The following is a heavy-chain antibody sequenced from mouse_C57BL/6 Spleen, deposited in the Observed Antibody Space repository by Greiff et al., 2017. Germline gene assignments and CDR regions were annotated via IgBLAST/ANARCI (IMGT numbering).Heavy chain of an antibody. CDR2: IHPNSGST. Sequence: QVQLQQPGAELVKPGASVKLSCKASGYTFTSYWMHWVKQRPGQGLEWIGMIHPNSGSTNYNEKFKSKATLTVDKSSSTAYMQLSSLTSEDSAVYHCARWTTVYAMDYWGQGTSVTVSS. V-gene: IGHV1-64*01. D-gene: IGHD1-1*01. CDR3: ARWTTVYAMDY. CDR1: GYTFTSYW. J-gene: IGHJ4*01.